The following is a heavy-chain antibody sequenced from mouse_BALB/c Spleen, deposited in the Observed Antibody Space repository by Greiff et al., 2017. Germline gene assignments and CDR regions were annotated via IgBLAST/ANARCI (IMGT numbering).Heavy chain of an antibody. CDR3: ARYGNYVLDY. D-gene: IGHD2-1*01. J-gene: IGHJ2*01. V-gene: IGHV1S56*01. CDR1: GYTFTSYY. CDR2: IYPGNVNT. Sequence: VQLQQSGPELVKPGASVRISCKASGYTFTSYYIHWVKQRPGQGLEWIGWIYPGNVNTKYNEKFKGKATLTADKSSSTAYMQLSSLTSEDSAVYFCARYGNYVLDYWGQGTTLTVSS.